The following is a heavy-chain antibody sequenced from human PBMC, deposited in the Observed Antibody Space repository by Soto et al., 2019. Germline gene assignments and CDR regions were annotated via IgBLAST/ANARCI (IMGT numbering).Heavy chain of an antibody. V-gene: IGHV1-18*01. CDR1: GYTFTSYG. CDR3: ARERGYSGYDFSED. D-gene: IGHD5-12*01. CDR2: IIPYNGNT. J-gene: IGHJ4*02. Sequence: GASVKVSCKASGYTFTSYGISWVRQAPGQGLEWMRWIIPYNGNTNYAQKLQGRVTMTTDTSTSTAYMELRSLRSDDTAVYFCARERGYSGYDFSEDWGQGTLVTVSS.